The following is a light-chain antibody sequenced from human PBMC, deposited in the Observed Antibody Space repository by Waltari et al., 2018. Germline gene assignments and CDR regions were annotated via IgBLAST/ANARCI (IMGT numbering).Light chain of an antibody. CDR3: QTWGAGFQI. CDR1: SGHSSYSSYS. J-gene: IGLJ2*01. CDR2: LNIDGSH. Sequence: QLVLTQSPSASASLGESVKLTCTLSSGHSSYSSYSIAWPQQQPGKGPRFLMKLNIDGSHKRGDGIPDRFSGSSSGAERYLTISSLQSADEADYYCQTWGAGFQIFGGGTKLAVL. V-gene: IGLV4-69*01.